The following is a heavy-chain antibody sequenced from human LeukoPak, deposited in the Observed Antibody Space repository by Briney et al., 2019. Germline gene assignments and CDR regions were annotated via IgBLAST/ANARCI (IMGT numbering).Heavy chain of an antibody. CDR1: GYTFTSYY. V-gene: IGHV1-46*01. Sequence: ASVTVSCTASGYTFTSYYMHWVRQAPGQGLEWMGIINPSGGSTSYAQKFQGRVTMTRDTSTSTVYMELSSLRSEDTAVYYCARDRVAARPGNYFDYWGQGTLVTVSS. CDR2: INPSGGST. J-gene: IGHJ4*02. D-gene: IGHD6-6*01. CDR3: ARDRVAARPGNYFDY.